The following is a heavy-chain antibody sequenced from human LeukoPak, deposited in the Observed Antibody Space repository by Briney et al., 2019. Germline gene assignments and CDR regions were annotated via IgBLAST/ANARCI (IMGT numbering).Heavy chain of an antibody. V-gene: IGHV4-59*08. Sequence: PSETLSLTCTVSGGSISNYWTWIRQPPGKGLEWIGYIYYSGSTNYNPSLKSRVTISVDTSKNQFSLKLSSVTAADTAVYYCARGEWLTPWGQGTLVTVSS. CDR1: GGSISNY. J-gene: IGHJ5*02. CDR2: IYYSGST. CDR3: ARGEWLTP. D-gene: IGHD3-16*01.